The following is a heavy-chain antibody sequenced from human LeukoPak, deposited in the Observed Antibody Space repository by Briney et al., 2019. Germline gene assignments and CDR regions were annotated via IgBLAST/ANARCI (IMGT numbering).Heavy chain of an antibody. CDR2: IKQDGSEK. Sequence: PGGSLRLSCAASGFTFSDYYMSWVRLAPGKGLEWVANIKQDGSEKYHVDSVKDRFTISRDNAKNSLYLQMNSLRAEDTAVYYCATSPVRHYAADCWGQGTLATVSS. J-gene: IGHJ4*02. CDR1: GFTFSDYY. D-gene: IGHD2-2*01. CDR3: ATSPVRHYAADC. V-gene: IGHV3-7*05.